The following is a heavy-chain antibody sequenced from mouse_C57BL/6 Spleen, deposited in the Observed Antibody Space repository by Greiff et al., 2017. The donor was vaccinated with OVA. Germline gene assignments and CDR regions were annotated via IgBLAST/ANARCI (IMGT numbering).Heavy chain of an antibody. J-gene: IGHJ4*01. Sequence: VQLQQSGAELVRPGASVKLSCTASGFNIKDYYMHWVKQRPEQGLEWIGRIDPEDGDTEYAPKFQGTATMTADTSSNTAYLQLSSLTSEDTAVYYCTTDYYYGSSYEDYAMDYWGQGTSVTVSS. CDR3: TTDYYYGSSYEDYAMDY. CDR1: GFNIKDYY. V-gene: IGHV14-1*01. D-gene: IGHD1-1*01. CDR2: IDPEDGDT.